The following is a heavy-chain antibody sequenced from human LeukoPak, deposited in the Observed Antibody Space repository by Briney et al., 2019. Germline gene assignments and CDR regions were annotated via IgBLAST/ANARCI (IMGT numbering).Heavy chain of an antibody. Sequence: GGSLRLSCAASGFTFINYWMIWARQAPGKGLDGVANINQDGSEKYYVDSVKGRFTISRDNAKNSLYLQMNSLRAEDTAVYYCAKGYSSGWYDAQDYWGQGTLVTVSS. J-gene: IGHJ4*02. V-gene: IGHV3-7*02. CDR1: GFTFINYW. CDR3: AKGYSSGWYDAQDY. D-gene: IGHD6-19*01. CDR2: INQDGSEK.